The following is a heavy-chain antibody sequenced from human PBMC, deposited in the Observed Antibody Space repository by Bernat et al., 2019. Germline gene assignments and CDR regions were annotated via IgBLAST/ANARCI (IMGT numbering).Heavy chain of an antibody. D-gene: IGHD6-19*01. CDR1: GRTFSNAR. J-gene: IGHJ4*02. CDR3: TTGPGSGWYLGY. V-gene: IGHV3-15*07. CDR2: IKSKTDGGTT. Sequence: EVQLVESGGGLVKPGGSLRLSCAASGRTFSNARMNWARQAPGKGLEWVGRIKSKTDGGTTDYAAPVEGGFTISRDDSRSTLCLRVSSLGAGGAAVYYCTTGPGSGWYLGYWGQGTLVTVSS.